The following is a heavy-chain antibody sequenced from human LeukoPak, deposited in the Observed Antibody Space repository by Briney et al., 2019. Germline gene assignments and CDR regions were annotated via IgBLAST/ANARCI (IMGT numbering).Heavy chain of an antibody. CDR2: IMPIFGTA. J-gene: IGHJ4*02. D-gene: IGHD3-22*01. CDR3: ARDLVKYYDSSGPPRFGY. V-gene: IGHV1-69*13. CDR1: GGTFSSYA. Sequence: SVKVSCKASGGTFSSYAISWVRQAPGQGLEWMGGIMPIFGTANYAQKFQGRVTITADESTSTAYMELSSLRSEDTAVYYCARDLVKYYDSSGPPRFGYWGQGTLVTVSS.